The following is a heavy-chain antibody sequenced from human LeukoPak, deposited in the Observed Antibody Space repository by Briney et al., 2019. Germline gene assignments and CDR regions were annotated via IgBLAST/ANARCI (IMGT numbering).Heavy chain of an antibody. CDR1: GFTFSSYG. CDR3: ASEYCSTTSCYRGPFDY. Sequence: QTGGSLRLSCAPSGFTFSSYGMHWVRQAPGKGLEWVAAISYDGSNKHYADSVKGRFTISRDNSKNTLYLQMNSLRAEDTAVYYCASEYCSTTSCYRGPFDYWGQGTLVTVSS. J-gene: IGHJ4*02. D-gene: IGHD2-2*01. V-gene: IGHV3-30*03. CDR2: ISYDGSNK.